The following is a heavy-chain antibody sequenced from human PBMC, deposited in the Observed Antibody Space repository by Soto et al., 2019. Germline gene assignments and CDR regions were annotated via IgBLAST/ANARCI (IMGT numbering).Heavy chain of an antibody. CDR2: ISWNSGSI. Sequence: EVQLVESGGGLVQPGRSLRLSCAASGFTFDDYAMHWVRQAPGKGLEWVSGISWNSGSIGYADSLKGRFTISRDNAKNSLYLQMNSLRAEDTAFYYCAKGRYSTSSPYYFDYWGQGTLVTVSS. J-gene: IGHJ4*02. CDR1: GFTFDDYA. CDR3: AKGRYSTSSPYYFDY. D-gene: IGHD6-6*01. V-gene: IGHV3-9*01.